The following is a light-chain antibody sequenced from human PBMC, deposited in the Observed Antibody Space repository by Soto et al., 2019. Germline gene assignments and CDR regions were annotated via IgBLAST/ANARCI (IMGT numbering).Light chain of an antibody. CDR3: QQYYSYPLT. V-gene: IGKV1-8*01. CDR1: QGISSY. Sequence: IRRSKSPYGITASKGDRVTITCRASQGISSYLAWYQQKPGKAPKLLIYAASTLQSGVPSRFSGSGSGTDFTLTISCLQSEDFATYYCQQYYSYPLTFGGGTKV. CDR2: AAS. J-gene: IGKJ4*01.